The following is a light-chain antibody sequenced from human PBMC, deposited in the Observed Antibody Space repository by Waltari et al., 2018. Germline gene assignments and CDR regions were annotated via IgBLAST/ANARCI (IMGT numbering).Light chain of an antibody. V-gene: IGKV2D-29*01. Sequence: DIVMTQTPLSLSVTPGQPASISCKSSQSLLYSAGKTYSYWHLQKAGQPPQLLIYEVSYRFSGVPDRFSGSGSGTDFTLKISRVEAEDAGIYYCMQTVRFPWTFGQGTKVEIK. CDR2: EVS. CDR1: QSLLYSAGKTY. J-gene: IGKJ1*01. CDR3: MQTVRFPWT.